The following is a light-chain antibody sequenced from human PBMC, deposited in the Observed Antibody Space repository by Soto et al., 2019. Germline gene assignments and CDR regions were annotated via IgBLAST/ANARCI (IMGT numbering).Light chain of an antibody. J-gene: IGKJ4*01. CDR1: QSVSSN. Sequence: EIVITQSPATLSVSPGERATLSCRASQSVSSNLAWYQQKPGQAPRLLIYGASTRATGIPARFSGSGSGTDFTLTISRLEPEDFAVYYCQQYGGSPLTFGGGTKVDI. CDR2: GAS. V-gene: IGKV3-15*01. CDR3: QQYGGSPLT.